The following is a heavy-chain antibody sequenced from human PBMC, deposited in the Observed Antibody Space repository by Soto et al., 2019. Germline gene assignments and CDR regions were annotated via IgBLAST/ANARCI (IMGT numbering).Heavy chain of an antibody. Sequence: GASVKVSCKASGYTFTRYGISWVRQAPGQGLEWMGWISAYNGNTNYAQKLQGRVTMTTDTSTSTAYMELRSLRSDDTAVYYCARDIGCSSTSCYGHIRFDPWGQGTLVTVSS. J-gene: IGHJ5*02. CDR2: ISAYNGNT. V-gene: IGHV1-18*01. CDR1: GYTFTRYG. D-gene: IGHD2-2*01. CDR3: ARDIGCSSTSCYGHIRFDP.